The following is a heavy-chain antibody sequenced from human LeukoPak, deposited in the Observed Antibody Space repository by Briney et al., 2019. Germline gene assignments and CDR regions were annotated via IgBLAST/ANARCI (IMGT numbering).Heavy chain of an antibody. CDR3: ARSGVVVRAVIHEVWFDA. V-gene: IGHV1-18*01. CDR1: GYTFTSYG. CDR2: ISAYNGNT. J-gene: IGHJ5*02. Sequence: GASGKVSCKASGYTFTSYGISWVRQAPGQGLEWMGWISAYNGNTNYEQKLPGRVTMTTDTSTSTAYMELRRLRSDDAAVYYCARSGVVVRAVIHEVWFDAWGQGTLVTVSS. D-gene: IGHD2-2*01.